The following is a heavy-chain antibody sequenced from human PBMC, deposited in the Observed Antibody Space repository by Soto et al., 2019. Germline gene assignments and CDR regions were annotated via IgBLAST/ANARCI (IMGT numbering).Heavy chain of an antibody. CDR1: AFTFSNYA. V-gene: IGHV3-23*01. J-gene: IGHJ5*02. CDR3: AKASDSSGWYDWFDP. CDR2: ISAGGGST. D-gene: IGHD6-19*01. Sequence: EVQLLESGGGLVQPGGSPRLSCAASAFTFSNYAMSWVRQAPGKGLEWVSGISAGGGSTNYAESVKGRFTISRDNSKNTLYLQMNSLRAEDTAVYYCAKASDSSGWYDWFDPWGQGTLVTVSS.